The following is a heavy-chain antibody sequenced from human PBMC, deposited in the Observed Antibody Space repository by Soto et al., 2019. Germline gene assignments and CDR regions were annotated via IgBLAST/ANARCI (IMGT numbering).Heavy chain of an antibody. J-gene: IGHJ6*02. V-gene: IGHV4-59*01. Sequence: SETLSLSCSVSGASINSYYWSWIRQPPEKGLEWIGYIHNSGSTNYNPSLKSRVTMSLDASKNQFSLKLTSLTAADTAVYYCARGGYSYGRDYGMDVWGQGTTVTVSS. CDR3: ARGGYSYGRDYGMDV. D-gene: IGHD5-18*01. CDR2: IHNSGST. CDR1: GASINSYY.